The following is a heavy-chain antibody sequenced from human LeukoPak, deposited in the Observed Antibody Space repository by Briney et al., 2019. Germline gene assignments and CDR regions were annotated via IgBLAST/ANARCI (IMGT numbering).Heavy chain of an antibody. CDR1: GGSISSYY. D-gene: IGHD3-10*01. CDR2: IYTSGST. J-gene: IGHJ3*02. CDR3: ARGRVVRGGLDAFDI. V-gene: IGHV4-4*07. Sequence: PSETLSLTCTVSGGSISSYYWSWIRQPAGKGLEWIGRIYTSGSTNYNPSLKSRVTMSVDTSKNQFSLKLSSVTAADAAVYYCARGRVVRGGLDAFDIWGQGTMVTVSS.